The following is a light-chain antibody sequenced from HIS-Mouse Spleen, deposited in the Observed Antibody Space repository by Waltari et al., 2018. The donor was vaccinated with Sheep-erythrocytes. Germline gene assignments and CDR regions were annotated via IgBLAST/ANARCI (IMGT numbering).Light chain of an antibody. CDR3: QVWDSSSDHVV. CDR2: DDS. J-gene: IGLJ2*01. Sequence: SYVLTQPPSVSVAPGKTARITCGGNNIGSKSVHWYQQKPGQAPVLVVYDDSDRPSGLPERFSGSNSGNTATLAISMVEAGDEADYYCQVWDSSSDHVVFGGGTKLTVL. V-gene: IGLV3-21*03. CDR1: NIGSKS.